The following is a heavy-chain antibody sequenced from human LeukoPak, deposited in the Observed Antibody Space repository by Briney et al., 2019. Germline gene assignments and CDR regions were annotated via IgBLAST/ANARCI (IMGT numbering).Heavy chain of an antibody. J-gene: IGHJ4*02. CDR3: AKRHGLIDTRHFDY. V-gene: IGHV3-23*01. CDR2: ISSTGRTI. Sequence: GGSLRLSCAAFGFTFTNYGFSWVRQVPGKGLEWVSAISSTGRTIYYAESVKGRFTISRDDSKNTVYLQMNSLRAEDTAVYYRAKRHGLIDTRHFDYWGQGTLVTISS. CDR1: GFTFTNYG. D-gene: IGHD3-22*01.